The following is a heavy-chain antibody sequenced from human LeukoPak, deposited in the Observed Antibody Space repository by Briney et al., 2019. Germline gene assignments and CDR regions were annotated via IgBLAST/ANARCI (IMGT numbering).Heavy chain of an antibody. J-gene: IGHJ4*02. V-gene: IGHV3-30*18. CDR3: AKSGGGDYGDYGSDY. D-gene: IGHD4-17*01. CDR2: ISYDGSNK. Sequence: GSLRLSCAASGFTFSSYGMHWVRQAPGKGLEWVAVISYDGSNKYYADSVKGRFTISRDNSKNTLYLQMNSLRAEDTAVYYCAKSGGGDYGDYGSDYWGQGTLVTVSS. CDR1: GFTFSSYG.